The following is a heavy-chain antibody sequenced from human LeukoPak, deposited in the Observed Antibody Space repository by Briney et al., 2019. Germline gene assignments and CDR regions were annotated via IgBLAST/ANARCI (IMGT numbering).Heavy chain of an antibody. Sequence: GGSLRLSCAASGFTFSSYAMSWVRQAPGTGLEWVSGISSTGGTTYQADSVKGRFTISRDNAKNTLYMQMNSLRAEYPATHYIVRDWPPDCWGQGTLVTVSS. V-gene: IGHV3-23*01. CDR1: GFTFSSYA. J-gene: IGHJ4*02. CDR2: ISSTGGTT. CDR3: VRDWPPDC.